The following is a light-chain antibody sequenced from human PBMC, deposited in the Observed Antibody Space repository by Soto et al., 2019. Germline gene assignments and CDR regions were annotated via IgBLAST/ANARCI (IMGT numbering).Light chain of an antibody. V-gene: IGLV2-14*01. CDR2: EVS. J-gene: IGLJ1*01. Sequence: QSALTQPASVSGSPGQSITISCTGTSGDVGGNYYVSWYQQLPGKAPKLMISEVSNRPSGVSNRFSGSKSGNTASLTISGLQAEDEADYYCSSYTAGGTIFGTGTQLTVL. CDR3: SSYTAGGTI. CDR1: SGDVGGNYY.